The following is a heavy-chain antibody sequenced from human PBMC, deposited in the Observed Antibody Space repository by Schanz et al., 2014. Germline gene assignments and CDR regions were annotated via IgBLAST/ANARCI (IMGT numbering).Heavy chain of an antibody. CDR1: GFTFNSYA. CDR3: AREQIMAAAGLVDY. J-gene: IGHJ4*01. V-gene: IGHV3-23*04. CDR2: ISHSGGSK. D-gene: IGHD6-13*01. Sequence: VQLVESGGGLVQPGGSLRLSCAASGFTFNSYAMTWVRQAPGKGLEWVSSISHSGGSKYYADSVKGRFTISRDNSENTLSLQMNSLRAEDTAVYYCAREQIMAAAGLVDYWGHGTLVTVSS.